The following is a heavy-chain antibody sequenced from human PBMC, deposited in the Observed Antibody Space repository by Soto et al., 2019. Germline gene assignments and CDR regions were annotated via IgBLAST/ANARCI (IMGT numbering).Heavy chain of an antibody. CDR1: GFTFSSYA. J-gene: IGHJ6*02. D-gene: IGHD3-10*01. Sequence: GGSLRLSCAASGFTFSSYAMHWVRQAPGKGLEWVAVISYDGGNKYYADSVKGRFTISRDNSKNTLYLQMNSLRAEDTAVYYCARELLDHASYVYYYGMDVWGQGTTVTVSS. V-gene: IGHV3-30*04. CDR3: ARELLDHASYVYYYGMDV. CDR2: ISYDGGNK.